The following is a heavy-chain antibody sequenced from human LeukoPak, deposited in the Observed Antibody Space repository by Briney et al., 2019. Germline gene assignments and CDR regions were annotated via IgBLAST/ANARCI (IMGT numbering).Heavy chain of an antibody. CDR2: INHSGST. D-gene: IGHD5-24*01. CDR1: GVSISSGGYY. J-gene: IGHJ4*01. V-gene: IGHV4-31*03. CDR3: ARGEGARDGYNYAGPFYFDY. Sequence: SQTLSLTCTVSGVSISSGGYYWRWIRQPPGKGLEWIGKINHSGSTNYSPSLKSRVTISIDTSKNQFSLKLNPMTAADTAVYYCARGEGARDGYNYAGPFYFDYWGHGALVTVSS.